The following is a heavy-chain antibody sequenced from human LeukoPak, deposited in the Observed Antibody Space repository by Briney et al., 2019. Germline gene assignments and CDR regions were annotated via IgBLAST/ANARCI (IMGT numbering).Heavy chain of an antibody. V-gene: IGHV1-18*01. CDR3: ARAPTARDRIDY. D-gene: IGHD5-18*01. CDR1: GYTFTSYG. J-gene: IGHJ4*02. CDR2: ISAYNGNT. Sequence: GASVKVSCKASGYTFTSYGISWVRQAPGQGLEWMGWISAYNGNTNYAQKFQGRVTMTRNTSISTAYVELSSLRSEDTAVYYCARAPTARDRIDYWGQGTLVTVSS.